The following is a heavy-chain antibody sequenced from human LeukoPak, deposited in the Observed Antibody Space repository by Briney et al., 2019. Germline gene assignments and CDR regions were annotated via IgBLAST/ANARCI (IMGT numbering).Heavy chain of an antibody. CDR1: GYTFTSYA. CDR3: ARDLYAPLGYCSGGSCYPPIGY. V-gene: IGHV1-3*02. J-gene: IGHJ4*02. D-gene: IGHD2-15*01. CDR2: SNAGNGNT. Sequence: ASVRVSCKASGYTFTSYAMHWVRQAPGQRLEWMGWSNAGNGNTKYSQEFQGRVTITRDTSVSTAYMELRSLRSDDTAVYYCARDLYAPLGYCSGGSCYPPIGYWGQGTLVTVSS.